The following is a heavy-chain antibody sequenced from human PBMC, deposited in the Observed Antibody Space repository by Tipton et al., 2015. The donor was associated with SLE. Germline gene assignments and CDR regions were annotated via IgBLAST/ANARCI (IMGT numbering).Heavy chain of an antibody. Sequence: TLSLTCTASDGSISSYYWSWIRQPPGKGLEWIGYIYYSGSTNYNPSLKSRVTISVDTSKNQFSLKLSSVTAADTAVYYCARGYCSGGSCHGGYNWFDPWGQGTLVTVSS. D-gene: IGHD2-15*01. J-gene: IGHJ5*02. CDR1: DGSISSYY. CDR2: IYYSGST. V-gene: IGHV4-59*08. CDR3: ARGYCSGGSCHGGYNWFDP.